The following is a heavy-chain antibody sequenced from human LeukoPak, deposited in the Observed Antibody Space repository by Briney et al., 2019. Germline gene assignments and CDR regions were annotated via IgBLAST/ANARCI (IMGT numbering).Heavy chain of an antibody. V-gene: IGHV3-23*01. J-gene: IGHJ4*02. CDR1: GFTFGDYY. Sequence: PGGPLRLSCAASGFTFGDYYMSWIRQAPGKGLEWVSGIGGSGVNTVYADSVKGRFTISRDNSKNTLYLQMNSLRAEDSAVYYCAKAAAHYATDNWGQGALVTVSS. CDR2: IGGSGVNT. CDR3: AKAAAHYATDN. D-gene: IGHD3-16*01.